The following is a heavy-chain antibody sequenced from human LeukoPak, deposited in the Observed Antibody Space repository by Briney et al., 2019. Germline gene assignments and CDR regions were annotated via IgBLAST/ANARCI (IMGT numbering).Heavy chain of an antibody. CDR2: ISAYNGNA. Sequence: ASVKVSCKASGYTFTSYGISWVRQAPGQGLEWMGWISAYNGNANYAQKLQGRVTMTTDTSTSTAYMELRSLRSDDTAVYYCARLSGIYGDYEIDYWGQGTLVTVSS. CDR1: GYTFTSYG. D-gene: IGHD4-17*01. V-gene: IGHV1-18*01. CDR3: ARLSGIYGDYEIDY. J-gene: IGHJ4*02.